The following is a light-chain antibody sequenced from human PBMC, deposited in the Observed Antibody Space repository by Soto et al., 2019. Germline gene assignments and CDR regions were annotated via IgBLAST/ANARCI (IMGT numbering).Light chain of an antibody. CDR2: DVS. CDR3: SSYTSSSTLV. CDR1: SSDVGGYDY. Sequence: QSALTQPASVSGSPGQSTTISCTGTSSDVGGYDYVSWYQQHPGKAPKLMIYDVSNRPSGVSERFSGSKSGNTASLTISGLQAEDEADYYCSSYTSSSTLVFGTGTKLTVL. J-gene: IGLJ1*01. V-gene: IGLV2-14*01.